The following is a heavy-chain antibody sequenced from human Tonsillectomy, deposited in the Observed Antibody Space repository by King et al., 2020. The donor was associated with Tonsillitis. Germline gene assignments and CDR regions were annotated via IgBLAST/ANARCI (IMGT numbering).Heavy chain of an antibody. J-gene: IGHJ4*02. CDR1: GFTFSSYA. CDR2: ISYGSHK. D-gene: IGHD2-2*03. CDR3: ARDEDGYCTSTSCSPHYFDY. Sequence: HVQLVESGGGVVQPGRSLRLSCAASGFTFSSYAIHWVRQAPGKGLEWVAIISYGSHKYYADSVKGRFTISRDNSKNTLYLQMNSLRAEDTAVYYCARDEDGYCTSTSCSPHYFDYWGQGTLVTVSS. V-gene: IGHV3-30-3*01.